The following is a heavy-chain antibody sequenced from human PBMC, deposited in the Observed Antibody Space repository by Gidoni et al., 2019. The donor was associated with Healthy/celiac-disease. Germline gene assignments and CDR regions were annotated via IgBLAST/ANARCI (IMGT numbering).Heavy chain of an antibody. CDR3: ARVRRQDYYGSGSLDY. V-gene: IGHV3-30-3*01. CDR2: ISYDGSNE. CDR1: GFPFSSYA. D-gene: IGHD3-10*01. J-gene: IGHJ4*02. Sequence: QVQLVESGGGVVQPGWSLRLSGAASGFPFSSYAMHWVRQAPGQGLGWVAVISYDGSNEYDADAVKGRFTISRDNSKNTLYLQMNSLGAEDTAVYCCARVRRQDYYGSGSLDYWGQGTLVTVSS.